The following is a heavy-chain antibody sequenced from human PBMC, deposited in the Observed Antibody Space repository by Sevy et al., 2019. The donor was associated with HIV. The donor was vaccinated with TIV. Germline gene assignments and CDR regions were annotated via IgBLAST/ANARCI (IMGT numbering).Heavy chain of an antibody. V-gene: IGHV5-51*01. CDR2: IYPGDSDT. CDR3: ARPTRRGGASGGAFDI. J-gene: IGHJ3*02. Sequence: GESLKISCKGSGYSFTSYWIGWVRQMPGKGLEWMGIIYPGDSDTRYSPSFQGQVTISADKSISTAYLQWSSLKASDTAMYYCARPTRRGGASGGAFDIWGQGTMVTVSS. CDR1: GYSFTSYW. D-gene: IGHD3-10*01.